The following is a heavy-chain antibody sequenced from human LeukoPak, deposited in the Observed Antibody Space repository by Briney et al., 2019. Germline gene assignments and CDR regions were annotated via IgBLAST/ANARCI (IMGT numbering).Heavy chain of an antibody. CDR1: GYSISSGYY. CDR2: IYHTGST. Sequence: SETLSLTCAVSGYSISSGYYWGCIRQPPGKGLEWVGNIYHTGSTYYNPSLKGRVTISGDTSKNQFSLKLSSLTAADTAVYYCARCQHYFDSSAYPRPYYSDYWGRGTLVTVSS. D-gene: IGHD3-22*01. CDR3: ARCQHYFDSSAYPRPYYSDY. J-gene: IGHJ4*02. V-gene: IGHV4-38-2*01.